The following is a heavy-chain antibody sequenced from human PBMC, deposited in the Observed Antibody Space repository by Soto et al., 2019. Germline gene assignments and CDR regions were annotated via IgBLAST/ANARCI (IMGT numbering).Heavy chain of an antibody. CDR3: ARGNSGSYFLQNWFDP. Sequence: ASVKVSCKASGYTFTSYYRHWVRQAPGEGLEWMGIIKPSGGSASNAQKFQGRGTMTTDTSTSTVSMELSRLRSEDTAVYYCARGNSGSYFLQNWFDPWGQGTLVTVSS. V-gene: IGHV1-46*01. J-gene: IGHJ5*02. CDR1: GYTFTSYY. D-gene: IGHD1-26*01. CDR2: IKPSGGSA.